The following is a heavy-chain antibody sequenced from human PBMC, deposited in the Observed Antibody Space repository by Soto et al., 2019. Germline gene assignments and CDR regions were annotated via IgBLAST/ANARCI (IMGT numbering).Heavy chain of an antibody. CDR1: GYAFIKYG. V-gene: IGHV1-18*01. CDR3: AGVGPLGIEPSAPNFYFYQGMDV. J-gene: IGHJ6*02. D-gene: IGHD1-1*01. Sequence: QVQLKQSGGEVKNSGASVKVSCQSAGYAFIKYGINWVRQAPGKGLEWLGWISPYNGDTNYAQSLQDRITMTRETSTSKAYMELPNLRSNDTAVYYCAGVGPLGIEPSAPNFYFYQGMDVWGQGTTVIVS. CDR2: ISPYNGDT.